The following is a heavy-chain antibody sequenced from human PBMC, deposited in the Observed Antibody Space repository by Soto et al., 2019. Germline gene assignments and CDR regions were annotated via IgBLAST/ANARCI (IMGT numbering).Heavy chain of an antibody. V-gene: IGHV3-7*05. Sequence: GGSLRLSCADSGFTFSSFWMSWVRQAPGKGLEWVANIKQDGSNKSYAASAKGRSTNSRDNHKNSLYLQMNSLRAEDTALYYCASVLYDSSGYYYEPFDYWGQGTLVTAPQ. CDR3: ASVLYDSSGYYYEPFDY. D-gene: IGHD3-22*01. CDR2: IKQDGSNK. CDR1: GFTFSSFW. J-gene: IGHJ4*02.